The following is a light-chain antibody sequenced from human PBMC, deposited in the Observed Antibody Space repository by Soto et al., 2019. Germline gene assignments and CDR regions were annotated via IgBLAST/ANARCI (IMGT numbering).Light chain of an antibody. CDR2: AAS. CDR1: QGISNY. Sequence: DIQMTQSPSSLSSSVGDRVTITCRASQGISNYLAWYQQKPGKVPKLLIYAASTLQSGATSRFSGSGSGTTFPPTISSLQPEDVATYYCHKYNSAPLTFGGGPKVETK. CDR3: HKYNSAPLT. V-gene: IGKV1-27*01. J-gene: IGKJ4*01.